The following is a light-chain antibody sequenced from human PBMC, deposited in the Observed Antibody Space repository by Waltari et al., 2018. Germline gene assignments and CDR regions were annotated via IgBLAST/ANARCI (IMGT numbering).Light chain of an antibody. CDR2: WAS. V-gene: IGKV4-1*01. Sequence: DIVMTQSPDSLAVYLGERATINCKSSQSILYISNDKNYLAWYQQKPGQPPKLLIYWASIRQCGVPGRFSGSGSGTDFTLAISGLQADDVAVYYCQQYCRRRTFGQGTRLEIK. CDR1: QSILYISNDKNY. J-gene: IGKJ1*01. CDR3: QQYCRRRT.